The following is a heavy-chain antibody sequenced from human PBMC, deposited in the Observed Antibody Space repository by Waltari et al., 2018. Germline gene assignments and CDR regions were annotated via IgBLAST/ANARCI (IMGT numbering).Heavy chain of an antibody. CDR2: IIPIFGTA. CDR1: GGTFSSYA. J-gene: IGHJ3*02. Sequence: QVQLVQSGAEVKKPGSSVKVSCKASGGTFSSYAISWVRQAPGQGLEWMGGIIPIFGTANYAQKVQGRVTITADESTSTAYMELSSLRSEDTAVYYCAPTYYYGSGSYYNYAFDIWGQGTMVTVSS. CDR3: APTYYYGSGSYYNYAFDI. D-gene: IGHD3-10*01. V-gene: IGHV1-69*13.